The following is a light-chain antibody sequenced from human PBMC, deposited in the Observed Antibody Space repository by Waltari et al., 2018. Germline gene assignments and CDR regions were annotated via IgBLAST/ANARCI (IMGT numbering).Light chain of an antibody. Sequence: EIVMTQTPFSLSVTPGQSASISCRSSRSLLDDNGKSYLSWYLQRAGQSPQLLIYEASSLFSGVPDRFSGSGSGTDFTLKISRVEAEDVGVYYCMQGKNLRAFGQGTKVEI. V-gene: IGKV2-29*03. CDR3: MQGKNLRA. CDR1: RSLLDDNGKSY. CDR2: EAS. J-gene: IGKJ1*01.